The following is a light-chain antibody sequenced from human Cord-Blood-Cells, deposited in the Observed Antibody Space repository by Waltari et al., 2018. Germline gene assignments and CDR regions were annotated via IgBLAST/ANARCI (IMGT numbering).Light chain of an antibody. CDR2: HDS. CDR1: KLGDKY. CDR3: QAWDSSTYWV. V-gene: IGLV3-1*01. J-gene: IGLJ3*02. Sequence: SYELTQPPSVSVSPGQTVSITYSGDKLGDKYACWYQQKPGQSPVLFIYHDSKRPSGIPGRFSGSNSGNTATLTICGTQAMDEADYYCQAWDSSTYWVFGGGTKLTVL.